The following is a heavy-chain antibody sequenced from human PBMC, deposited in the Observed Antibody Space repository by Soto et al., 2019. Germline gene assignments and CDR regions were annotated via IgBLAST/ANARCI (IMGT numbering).Heavy chain of an antibody. Sequence: SETLSLTCTVSGGSISSGDYYWSWIRQPPGKGLEWIGYIYYSGSTYYNPSLKSRVTISVDTSKNQFSLKLSSVTAADTAVYYCARDKNLGILYGGMAVWGQGTTVTISS. CDR3: ARDKNLGILYGGMAV. V-gene: IGHV4-30-4*01. CDR2: IYYSGST. D-gene: IGHD3-3*01. J-gene: IGHJ6*02. CDR1: GGSISSGDYY.